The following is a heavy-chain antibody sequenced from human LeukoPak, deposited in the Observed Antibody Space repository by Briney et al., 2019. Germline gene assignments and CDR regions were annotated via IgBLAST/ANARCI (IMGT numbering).Heavy chain of an antibody. D-gene: IGHD3-22*01. CDR2: INPNSGGT. V-gene: IGHV1-2*02. Sequence: ASVKVSCKASGYTFTGYYTHWVRQAPGQGLEWMGWINPNSGGTNYAQKFQGRVTMTRDTSISTAYMELSRLRSDDTAVYYCARDEGTYYYDSSGYYYNYWGQGTLVTVSS. CDR3: ARDEGTYYYDSSGYYYNY. J-gene: IGHJ4*02. CDR1: GYTFTGYY.